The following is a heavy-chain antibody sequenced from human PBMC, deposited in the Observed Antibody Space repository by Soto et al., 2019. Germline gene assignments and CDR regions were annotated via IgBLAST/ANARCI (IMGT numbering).Heavy chain of an antibody. D-gene: IGHD2-8*02. CDR1: GFTFSSYA. J-gene: IGHJ5*02. CDR3: ETRGSGAFYVLNWLEP. V-gene: IGHV3-23*01. Sequence: AGLSRRLSWSASGFTFSSYAMSWVRHAPGKGLEWVSAISGSGGSTYYADSLKGSFTISRDNSKNTLYLQMNSLSAEDTAVYYCETRGSGAFYVLNWLEPWGQANLVTLS. CDR2: ISGSGGST.